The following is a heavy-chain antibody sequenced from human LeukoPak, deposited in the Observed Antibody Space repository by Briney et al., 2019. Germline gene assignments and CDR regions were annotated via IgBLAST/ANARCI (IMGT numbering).Heavy chain of an antibody. CDR2: ISSSSSYI. CDR1: GFTFSTDS. Sequence: GGSLRLSCAASGFTFSTDSMNWVRQAPGKGLEWVSSISSSSSYIYYADSVKGRFTISRDNAKNSLYLQMNSLRAEDTAVYYCAREGGFVLTVHGTSSLGELNSDFDYWGQGTLVTVSS. J-gene: IGHJ4*02. V-gene: IGHV3-21*01. D-gene: IGHD2-8*01. CDR3: AREGGFVLTVHGTSSLGELNSDFDY.